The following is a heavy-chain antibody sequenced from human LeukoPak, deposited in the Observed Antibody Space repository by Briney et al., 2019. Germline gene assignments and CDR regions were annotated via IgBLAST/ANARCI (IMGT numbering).Heavy chain of an antibody. J-gene: IGHJ4*02. Sequence: GGSLRLSCAASGFTFSSYAMSWVRQAPGKGLEWVSGISGSGGSTYYADSVKGRFTISRDNSENTLYLQMNSLRAEDTAVYYCAKRADYCSGNSCYSHWGQGTLVTVSS. CDR1: GFTFSSYA. CDR3: AKRADYCSGNSCYSH. V-gene: IGHV3-23*01. CDR2: ISGSGGST. D-gene: IGHD2-15*01.